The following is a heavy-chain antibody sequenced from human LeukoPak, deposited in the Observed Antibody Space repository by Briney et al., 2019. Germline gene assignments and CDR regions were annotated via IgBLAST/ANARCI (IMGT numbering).Heavy chain of an antibody. V-gene: IGHV3-21*01. D-gene: IGHD3-16*02. Sequence: GGSLRLSCAASGFTFSSYSMSWVRQAPGKGLEWVASISSSSYIYYADSVKGRFTISRDNAKNSLYLQMTSLRAEETPVSYCARDAPPAHDYVWGSYRDDAFDIWGQGTMVTVSS. J-gene: IGHJ3*02. CDR1: GFTFSSYS. CDR3: ARDAPPAHDYVWGSYRDDAFDI. CDR2: ISSSSYI.